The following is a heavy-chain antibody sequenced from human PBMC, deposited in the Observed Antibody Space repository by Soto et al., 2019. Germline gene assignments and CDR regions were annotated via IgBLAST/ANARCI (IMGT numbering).Heavy chain of an antibody. V-gene: IGHV4-59*01. CDR1: GGSISSYY. Sequence: SETLSLTCTVSGGSISSYYWSWIRQPPGKGLEKIRYIYYSGSTNYNPSIKSRITISVDTSKNQFSLKLRSVTAADTAFYYCARGLRGDSSGYYFIRWGQGTLVTVSS. D-gene: IGHD3-22*01. CDR3: ARGLRGDSSGYYFIR. J-gene: IGHJ4*02. CDR2: IYYSGST.